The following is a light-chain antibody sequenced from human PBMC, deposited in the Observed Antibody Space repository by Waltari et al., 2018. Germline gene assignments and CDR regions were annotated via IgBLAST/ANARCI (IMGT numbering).Light chain of an antibody. CDR3: MHSLRYPRT. Sequence: DIVMTQTPLSLSVTPGQPASIHCKSSQSLLDSDGRTYLYWYLQRPGQPPQLLINEVSRRFSGVPDRFSGSGSGTDFTLKISRVEAEDVGVYYCMHSLRYPRTFGQGTKVEVK. CDR1: QSLLDSDGRTY. V-gene: IGKV2D-29*01. J-gene: IGKJ1*01. CDR2: EVS.